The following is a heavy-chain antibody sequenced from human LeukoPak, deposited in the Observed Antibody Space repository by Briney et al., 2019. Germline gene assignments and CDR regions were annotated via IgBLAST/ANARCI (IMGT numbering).Heavy chain of an antibody. CDR2: ISYDGSSK. V-gene: IGHV3-30-3*01. Sequence: PGGSLRLSCAASGFTFSSYVMHWVRQAPGKGLEWVAVISYDGSSKYYADSARGRFTISRDNPKNTLYLQMDSLRAEDTAVYYCARDRGLKAFDYWGQGTLVTVSS. CDR3: ARDRGLKAFDY. J-gene: IGHJ4*02. CDR1: GFTFSSYV. D-gene: IGHD5-12*01.